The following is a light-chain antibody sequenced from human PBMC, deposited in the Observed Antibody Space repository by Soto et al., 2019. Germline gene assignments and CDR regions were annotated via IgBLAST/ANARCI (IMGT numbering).Light chain of an antibody. CDR1: SSNFGASYD. J-gene: IGLJ3*02. Sequence: QSVLTQPPSVSGAPGQRVTISCTGSSSNFGASYDVHWYQQFPGTAPKLIIYGNSNRPSGVPDRFSGSKSGTSASLAISGLQSEDEADYYCAAWDDSLNGPVFGGGTKLTVL. CDR3: AAWDDSLNGPV. V-gene: IGLV1-40*01. CDR2: GNS.